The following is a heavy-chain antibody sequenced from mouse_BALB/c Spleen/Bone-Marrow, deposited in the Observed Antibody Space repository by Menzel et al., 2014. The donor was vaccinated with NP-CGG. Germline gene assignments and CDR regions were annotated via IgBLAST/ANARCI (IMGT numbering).Heavy chain of an antibody. V-gene: IGHV1-80*01. J-gene: IGHJ2*01. Sequence: QVQLKQSGAELVRPGSSVEISRKASGYAFSSYWMNWVKQRPGQGLEWIGQIYPGDGDTNYSGKFKGKATLTADESSSTAYMQLSSLTSEDSAVYFCAFGNYDFDYWGQGTTLTVSS. D-gene: IGHD2-1*01. CDR2: IYPGDGDT. CDR1: GYAFSSYW. CDR3: AFGNYDFDY.